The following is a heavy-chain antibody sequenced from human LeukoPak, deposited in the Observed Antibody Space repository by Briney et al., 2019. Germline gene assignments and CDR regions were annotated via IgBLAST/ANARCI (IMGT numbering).Heavy chain of an antibody. CDR1: GGSVSSGSYY. D-gene: IGHD3-9*01. CDR2: IYYSGST. Sequence: SETLSLTCTVSGGSVSSGSYYWSWIRQPPGKGLEWIGYIYYSGSTNYNPSLKSRVTISVDTSKNQFSLKLSSVTAADTAVYYCARRGAYYDILTGYYKSARYYFDYWGQGTLVTVSS. J-gene: IGHJ4*02. V-gene: IGHV4-61*01. CDR3: ARRGAYYDILTGYYKSARYYFDY.